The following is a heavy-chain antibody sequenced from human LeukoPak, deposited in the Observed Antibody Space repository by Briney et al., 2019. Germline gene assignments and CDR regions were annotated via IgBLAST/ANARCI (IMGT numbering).Heavy chain of an antibody. Sequence: PGGSLRLSCAASGFTFTSYSMNWVRQAPGKGLVWVSRINSDGSSTSYTDSAKGRFTISRDNAKNTLYLQMNSLRAEDTAVYYCARGPRDRLDAFDIWGQGTTVTVSS. J-gene: IGHJ3*02. CDR3: ARGPRDRLDAFDI. V-gene: IGHV3-74*01. D-gene: IGHD6-19*01. CDR2: INSDGSST. CDR1: GFTFTSYS.